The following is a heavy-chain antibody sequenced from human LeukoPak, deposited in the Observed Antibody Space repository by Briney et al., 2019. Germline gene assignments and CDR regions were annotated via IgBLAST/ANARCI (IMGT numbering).Heavy chain of an antibody. CDR2: ISAYNGNT. CDR3: ARDKLGSSSWYVYFQH. V-gene: IGHV1-18*01. J-gene: IGHJ1*01. CDR1: GGTFSSYA. Sequence: GSSVKVSCKASGGTFSSYAISWVRQAPGQGLEWMGWISAYNGNTNYAQKLQGRVTMTTDTSTSTAYMELRSLRSDDTAVYYCARDKLGSSSWYVYFQHWGQGTLATVSS. D-gene: IGHD6-13*01.